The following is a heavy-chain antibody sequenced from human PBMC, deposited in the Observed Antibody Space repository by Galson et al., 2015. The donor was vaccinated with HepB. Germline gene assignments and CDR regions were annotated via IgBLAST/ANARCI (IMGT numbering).Heavy chain of an antibody. CDR2: INPNSGGT. CDR1: GYTFTGYY. Sequence: SVKVSCKASGYTFTGYYMHWVRQAPGQGLEWMGWINPNSGGTNNAQKFQGRVTMTRDTSIRTAYMELSRLRSDDTAVYYCAKDGARGDFDWLTYYYYGLDVWGQGSTVTVSS. J-gene: IGHJ6*02. CDR3: AKDGARGDFDWLTYYYYGLDV. D-gene: IGHD3-9*01. V-gene: IGHV1-2*02.